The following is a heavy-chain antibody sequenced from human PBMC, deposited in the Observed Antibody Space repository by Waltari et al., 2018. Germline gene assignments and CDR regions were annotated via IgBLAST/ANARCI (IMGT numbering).Heavy chain of an antibody. Sequence: QVELQESGPGLVKPSQTLSLTSTVSGASISRGGYYWSWIRQHPGKGLEWIGYIYYTGTTYYNPSLKSRVTISVDTSKNQFSLKLSSVTAADTAVYYCARDRAVFFGSGQDYWGQGTLVTVSS. CDR3: ARDRAVFFGSGQDY. CDR2: IYYTGTT. J-gene: IGHJ4*02. V-gene: IGHV4-31*03. D-gene: IGHD3-10*01. CDR1: GASISRGGYY.